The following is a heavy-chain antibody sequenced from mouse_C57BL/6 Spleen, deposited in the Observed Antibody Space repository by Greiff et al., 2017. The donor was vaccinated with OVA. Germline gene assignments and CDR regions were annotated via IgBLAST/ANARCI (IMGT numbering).Heavy chain of an antibody. CDR2: ISDGGSYT. J-gene: IGHJ4*01. V-gene: IGHV5-4*03. D-gene: IGHD4-1*01. CDR3: ASLGGPMDY. CDR1: GFTFSSYA. Sequence: EVKLMESGGGLVKPGGSLKLSCAASGFTFSSYAMSWVRQTPEKRLEWVATISDGGSYTYYPDNVKGRFTISRDNAKNNLYLQMSHLKSEDTAMYYCASLGGPMDYWGQGTSVTVSS.